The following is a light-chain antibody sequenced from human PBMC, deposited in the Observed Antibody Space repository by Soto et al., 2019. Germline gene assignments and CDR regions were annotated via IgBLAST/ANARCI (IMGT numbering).Light chain of an antibody. Sequence: QSVLTQPPSVSGAPGQRVTISCTGSSSNIGAGYDVHWYQQLPGTAPKLLIYGNSNRPSGVPDRFSGSKSGTPASLAITGLQAEDEADYYCQSYDSRLRGSRVFGTGTKVTVL. V-gene: IGLV1-40*01. CDR1: SSNIGAGYD. CDR2: GNS. J-gene: IGLJ1*01. CDR3: QSYDSRLRGSRV.